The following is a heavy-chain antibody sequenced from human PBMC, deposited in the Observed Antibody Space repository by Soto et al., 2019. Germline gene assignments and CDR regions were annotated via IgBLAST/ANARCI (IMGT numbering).Heavy chain of an antibody. V-gene: IGHV1-69*05. J-gene: IGHJ6*02. CDR3: ARDGAYCSGGSCYILYYYYGMDV. Sequence: ASVKVSCKASGGTFSSYAISWVRQAPGQGLEWMGGIIPIFGTANYAQKFQGWVTMTRDTSISTAYMELSRLRSDDTAVYYCARDGAYCSGGSCYILYYYYGMDVWGQGTTVTVSS. CDR2: IIPIFGTA. CDR1: GGTFSSYA. D-gene: IGHD2-15*01.